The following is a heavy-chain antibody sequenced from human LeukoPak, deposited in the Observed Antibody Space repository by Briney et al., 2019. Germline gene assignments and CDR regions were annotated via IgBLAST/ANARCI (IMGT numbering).Heavy chain of an antibody. CDR2: IHYTGST. CDR1: GVSISTYY. V-gene: IGHV4-59*01. J-gene: IGHJ5*02. Sequence: SETLSLTCSVSGVSISTYYWGWIRQPPGKGLEWMGYIHYTGSTNYNPSLKSRVTISVDTSKRQLSLMLRSVTAADTAVYYCARDIYGSGHGWFDVWGQGTLVTVS. CDR3: ARDIYGSGHGWFDV. D-gene: IGHD3-10*01.